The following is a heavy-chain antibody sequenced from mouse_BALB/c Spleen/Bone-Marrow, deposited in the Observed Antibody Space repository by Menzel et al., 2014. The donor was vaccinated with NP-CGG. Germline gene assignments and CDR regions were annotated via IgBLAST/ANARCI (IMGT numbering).Heavy chain of an antibody. Sequence: QVQLQQSGAELVRPGISVKISCKGSGYRFTDYGIHWVRRSHAKSLEWIGVLITYYGDASYNPRFKGKATMTVDKSSSTAYMEIARLTSEDSAIYYCARWDGKYAMDYWGQGTSVTVSS. J-gene: IGHJ4*01. V-gene: IGHV1S137*01. CDR1: GYRFTDYG. CDR2: LITYYGDA. CDR3: ARWDGKYAMDY. D-gene: IGHD2-1*01.